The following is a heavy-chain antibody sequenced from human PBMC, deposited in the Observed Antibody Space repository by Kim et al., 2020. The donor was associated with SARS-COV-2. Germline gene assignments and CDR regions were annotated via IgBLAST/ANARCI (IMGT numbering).Heavy chain of an antibody. D-gene: IGHD3-3*01. J-gene: IGHJ3*02. CDR2: ISAYNGNT. V-gene: IGHV1-18*01. Sequence: ASVKVSCKASGYTFTSYGISWVRQAPGQGLEWMGWISAYNGNTNYAQKLQGRVTMTTDTSTSTAYMELRSLRSDDTAVYYCARARGITIFGVAPPRAFDIWGQGTMVTASS. CDR1: GYTFTSYG. CDR3: ARARGITIFGVAPPRAFDI.